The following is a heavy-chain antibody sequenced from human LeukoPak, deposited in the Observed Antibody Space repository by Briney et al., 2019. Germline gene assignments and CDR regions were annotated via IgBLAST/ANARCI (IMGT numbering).Heavy chain of an antibody. D-gene: IGHD3-22*01. Sequence: SVRVSFKASGGTFISYAISWVRQAPGQGVEWMGRIIPTLGIANYAQKFQGRVTITADKSTSTAYMELSSLRSEDTAVYYCARAYYYDSSGYCDYWGQGTLVTVSS. J-gene: IGHJ4*02. V-gene: IGHV1-69*04. CDR2: IIPTLGIA. CDR1: GGTFISYA. CDR3: ARAYYYDSSGYCDY.